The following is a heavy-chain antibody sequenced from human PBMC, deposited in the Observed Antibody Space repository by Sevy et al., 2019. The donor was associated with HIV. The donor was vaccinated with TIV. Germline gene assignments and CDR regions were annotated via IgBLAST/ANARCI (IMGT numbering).Heavy chain of an antibody. J-gene: IGHJ4*02. D-gene: IGHD3-22*01. CDR1: GFTFSSYG. CDR2: ISYDGSNK. CDR3: AKDPHWNYYDSSGYYYVRYFDY. V-gene: IGHV3-30*18. Sequence: GGSLRLSCAASGFTFSSYGMHWVRQAPGKGLEWVVVISYDGSNKYYADSVKGRFTISRDNSKNTLYLQMNSLRAEDTAVYYCAKDPHWNYYDSSGYYYVRYFDYWGQGTLVTVSS.